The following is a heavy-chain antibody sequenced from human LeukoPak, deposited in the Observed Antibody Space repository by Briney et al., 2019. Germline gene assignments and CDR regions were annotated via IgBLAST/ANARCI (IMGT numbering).Heavy chain of an antibody. CDR3: ARHGTRARYFDY. CDR1: GGSISSRSYY. J-gene: IGHJ4*02. D-gene: IGHD1-26*01. V-gene: IGHV4-39*01. CDR2: IDYSGST. Sequence: SETLSLTCTVSGGSISSRSYYWGWIRQPPGQGLEWIGTIDYSGSTYYNPSLNSRVTISVDTSKNQFSLKLSSVTAADTAVYYCARHGTRARYFDYWGQGTLVTVSS.